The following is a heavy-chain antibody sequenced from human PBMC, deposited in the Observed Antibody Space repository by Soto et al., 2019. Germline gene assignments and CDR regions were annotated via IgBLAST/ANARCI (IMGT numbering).Heavy chain of an antibody. V-gene: IGHV2-26*01. CDR1: GFSLSNARMG. Sequence: QVTLKESGPVLVKPTETLTLTCTVSGFSLSNARMGVTWIRQPPGKALEWLAHIFSNDEKSYSTSLKSRLTIDKXXSNSQVVLTMTNMDPVDTGTYYCARINDFLTGFDYWGQGTLVTVSS. CDR3: ARINDFLTGFDY. J-gene: IGHJ4*02. D-gene: IGHD3-9*01. CDR2: IFSNDEK.